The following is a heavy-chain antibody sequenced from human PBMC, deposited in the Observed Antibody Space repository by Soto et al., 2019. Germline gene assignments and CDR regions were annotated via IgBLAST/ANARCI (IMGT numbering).Heavy chain of an antibody. J-gene: IGHJ5*02. V-gene: IGHV3-15*01. D-gene: IGHD3-10*01. CDR1: GFTFRDAW. CDR2: IKNIPEGGTT. CDR3: STDHNGSGSYYLALCT. Sequence: QLVESGGGLVKPGGSLTLSCAASGFTFRDAWMTWVRQAPGKGLEWVGRIKNIPEGGTTDLDAPVKGRFTISRDDSKKTLDPHMTRLTSEHTAVYYCSTDHNGSGSYYLALCTWGQGTLVTVSS.